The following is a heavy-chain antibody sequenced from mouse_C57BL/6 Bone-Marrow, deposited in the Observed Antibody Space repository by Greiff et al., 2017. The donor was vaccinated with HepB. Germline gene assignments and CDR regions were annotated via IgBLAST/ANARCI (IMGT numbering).Heavy chain of an antibody. CDR3: ARRVTTALDY. CDR2: ISSGSSTI. Sequence: EVQRVESGGGLVKPGGSLKLSCAASGFSFSDYGMHWVRQAPEKGLEWVAYISSGSSTIYYADTVKGRFTISRDNAKNTLFLQMTSLRSVDTAMSYCARRVTTALDYWGQGTTLTVSS. CDR1: GFSFSDYG. D-gene: IGHD1-2*01. J-gene: IGHJ2*01. V-gene: IGHV5-17*01.